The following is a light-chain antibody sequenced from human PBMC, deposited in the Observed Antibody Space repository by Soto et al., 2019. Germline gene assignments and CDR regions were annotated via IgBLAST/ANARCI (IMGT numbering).Light chain of an antibody. CDR2: GAS. CDR1: QSVSSNY. J-gene: IGKJ5*01. Sequence: EIVLTQSPDTLSLSPGESATLSCRASQSVSSNYLAWYQQKPGQAPRLLIYGASSRATGVADRFSGSGSGTAFTLTISSLEPEDFAVFYCQHSHNSITCGQGTRLEIE. CDR3: QHSHNSIT. V-gene: IGKV3-20*01.